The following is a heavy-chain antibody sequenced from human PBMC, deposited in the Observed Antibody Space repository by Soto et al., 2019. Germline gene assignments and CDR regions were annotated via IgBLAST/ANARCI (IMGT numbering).Heavy chain of an antibody. CDR2: ISSSGNTI. CDR3: ARDQNGNYLFDY. V-gene: IGHV3-48*02. CDR1: GFTFNAYS. J-gene: IGHJ4*02. Sequence: GGSLRLSCAASGFTFNAYSLNCVRQAPGKGLEWVSYISSSGNTIYYADSVKGRFTISRDNAKNSLYLQMNSLRDEDTAVYYCARDQNGNYLFDYWGQGTLVTVSS. D-gene: IGHD1-7*01.